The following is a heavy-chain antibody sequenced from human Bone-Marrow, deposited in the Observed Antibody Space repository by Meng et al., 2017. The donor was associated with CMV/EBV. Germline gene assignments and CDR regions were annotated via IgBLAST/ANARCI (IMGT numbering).Heavy chain of an antibody. CDR3: AKDQEGDYFDY. CDR1: GLTFSSYA. J-gene: IGHJ4*02. CDR2: ISGSGGST. V-gene: IGHV3-23*01. Sequence: GESLKISCAASGLTFSSYAMSWVRQAPGKGLEWVSAISGSGGSTYYADSVKGRFTISRDNSKNTLYLQMNSLRAEDTAVYYCAKDQEGDYFDYWGQGTLVTVSS.